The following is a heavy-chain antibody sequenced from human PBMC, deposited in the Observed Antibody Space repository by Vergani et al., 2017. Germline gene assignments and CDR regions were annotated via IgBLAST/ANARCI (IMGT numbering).Heavy chain of an antibody. CDR3: ARASGWELPPDY. V-gene: IGHV3-48*02. CDR2: ISSSSTI. CDR1: GFTFSSYS. D-gene: IGHD1-26*01. Sequence: EVQLVESGGGLVQPGGSLRLSCAASGFTFSSYSMNWVRQAPGKGLEWVSYISSSSTIYYADSVKGRFTISRDNAKNSLYLQMNSLRDEDTAVYYCARASGWELPPDYWGQGTLVTVSS. J-gene: IGHJ4*02.